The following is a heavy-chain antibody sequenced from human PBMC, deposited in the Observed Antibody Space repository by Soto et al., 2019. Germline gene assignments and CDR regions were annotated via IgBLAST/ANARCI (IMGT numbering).Heavy chain of an antibody. Sequence: EVHLVESGGGLVQPGGSLRLSCAASGFIFSNYWMHWVHQVPGKGLVWVSRINTDGRETNYADSVKGRFTVSRDNAKNTQFLQMNSLRVEDTAVYYCARDGEGYWGQGTLVTVSS. CDR2: INTDGRET. D-gene: IGHD2-21*01. CDR3: ARDGEGY. V-gene: IGHV3-74*01. CDR1: GFIFSNYW. J-gene: IGHJ4*02.